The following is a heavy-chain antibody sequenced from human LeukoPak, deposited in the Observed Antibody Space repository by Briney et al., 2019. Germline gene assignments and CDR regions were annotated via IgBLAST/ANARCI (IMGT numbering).Heavy chain of an antibody. CDR2: IYYSGST. Sequence: SETLSLTCTVSGGSISSYYWSWIRQPPGKGLEWIGYIYYSGSTNYNPSLKSRATISVDTSKNQFSLKLSSVTAADTAVYYCARGGLGRLTYYYDSSGYYLAYWGQGTLVTVSS. J-gene: IGHJ4*02. V-gene: IGHV4-59*01. D-gene: IGHD3-22*01. CDR3: ARGGLGRLTYYYDSSGYYLAY. CDR1: GGSISSYY.